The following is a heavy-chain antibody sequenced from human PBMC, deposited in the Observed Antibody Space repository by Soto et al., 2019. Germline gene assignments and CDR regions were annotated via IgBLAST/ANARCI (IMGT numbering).Heavy chain of an antibody. J-gene: IGHJ6*02. CDR2: ISAYNGNT. Sequence: ASVKVSCKASGYTFTSYGISWVRQAPGQGLELMGWISAYNGNTNYAQKLQGRVTMTTDTSTSTAYMGLRSLRSDDTAVYYCARDSLFSAARQAYYYYGMDVWGQGTTVTVYS. D-gene: IGHD6-6*01. CDR3: ARDSLFSAARQAYYYYGMDV. CDR1: GYTFTSYG. V-gene: IGHV1-18*01.